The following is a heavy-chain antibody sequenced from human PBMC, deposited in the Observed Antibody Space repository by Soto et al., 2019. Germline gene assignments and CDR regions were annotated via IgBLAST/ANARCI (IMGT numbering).Heavy chain of an antibody. CDR3: ARVVRDWGDAFDI. D-gene: IGHD7-27*01. CDR1: GGSISSYY. V-gene: IGHV4-59*01. J-gene: IGHJ3*02. Sequence: SETLSLTCTVSGGSISSYYWSWIRQPPGKGLEWIGYIYYSGSTNYNPSLKSRVTISVDTSKNQFSLKLSSVTAADTAVYYCARVVRDWGDAFDIWGQGTMVTVSS. CDR2: IYYSGST.